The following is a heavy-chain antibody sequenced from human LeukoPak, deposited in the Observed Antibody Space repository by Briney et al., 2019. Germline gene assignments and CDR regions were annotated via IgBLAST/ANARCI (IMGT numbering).Heavy chain of an antibody. CDR3: AKRGIVIRSFIIGGFHTAAYYFDA. CDR2: ISGSGGST. CDR1: GFTFSSYA. J-gene: IGHJ4*02. V-gene: IGHV3-23*01. Sequence: SGGSLRLSCGASGFTFSSYAMSWVRQAPGKGLEWVSAISGSGGSTYYADSVKGRFTISRDNPKNTLYLQMSSLRAEDTAVYFCAKRGIVIRSFIIGGFHTAAYYFDAWGRGALVTVSS. D-gene: IGHD3-16*01.